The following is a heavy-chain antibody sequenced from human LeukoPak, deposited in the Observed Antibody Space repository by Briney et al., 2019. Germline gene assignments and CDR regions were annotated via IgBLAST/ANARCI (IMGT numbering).Heavy chain of an antibody. CDR3: AGAGSETQWRAFDF. CDR1: GFTFSRYD. CDR2: IGTADDT. J-gene: IGHJ4*02. V-gene: IGHV3-13*01. D-gene: IGHD6-19*01. Sequence: GGSLRLSCAASGFTFSRYDMHWVRQATGKGLEWVSGIGTADDTYYAGSVKGRFTISRENAKNSLYLQMNSLTAGDTAVYYCAGAGSETQWRAFDFWGQGALVTVFS.